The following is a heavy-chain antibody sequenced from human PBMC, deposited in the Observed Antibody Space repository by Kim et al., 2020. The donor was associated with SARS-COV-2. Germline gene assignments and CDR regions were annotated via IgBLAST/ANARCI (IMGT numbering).Heavy chain of an antibody. CDR3: ARDLSGSPTVTRFGGIDY. J-gene: IGHJ4*02. CDR1: GFTFSSYG. V-gene: IGHV3-33*01. D-gene: IGHD4-17*01. CDR2: IWYDGSNK. Sequence: GGSLRLSCAASGFTFSSYGMHWVRQAPGKGLEWVAVIWYDGSNKYYADSVKGRFTISRDNSKNTLYLQMNSLRAEDTAVYYCARDLSGSPTVTRFGGIDYWGQGTLVTVSS.